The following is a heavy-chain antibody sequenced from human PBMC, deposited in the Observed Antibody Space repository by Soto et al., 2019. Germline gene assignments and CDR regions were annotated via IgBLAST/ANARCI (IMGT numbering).Heavy chain of an antibody. CDR2: ISPYNGNT. J-gene: IGHJ4*02. D-gene: IGHD1-26*01. V-gene: IGHV1-18*01. CDR3: ATANGSYSPLSF. Sequence: QLVQSGAEVQKSGASVKVSCKASGYSFTSQRINWVRQAPGQGLEWMGSISPYNGNTNYAQGIEGRVTMTADTSTKTAYMELRSMKSDDPAVYCCATANGSYSPLSFWGKGTMVTVSS. CDR1: GYSFTSQR.